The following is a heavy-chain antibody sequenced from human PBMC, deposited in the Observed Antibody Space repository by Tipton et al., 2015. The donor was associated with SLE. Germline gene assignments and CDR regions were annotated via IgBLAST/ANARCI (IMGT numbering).Heavy chain of an antibody. CDR3: ARGGLMWFGDFSGNYAFDI. Sequence: QVQLVQSGGGLVQPGGSLRLSCTVSGGSISFDYWSWIRQSAGRGLEWIGRIYSSGDRDYNPSLRSRVTMSIDASQNQFSLRLNSVTAADTAVYYCARGGLMWFGDFSGNYAFDIWGRGTMVTVSS. CDR1: GGSISFDY. J-gene: IGHJ3*02. V-gene: IGHV4-4*07. CDR2: IYSSGDR. D-gene: IGHD3-10*01.